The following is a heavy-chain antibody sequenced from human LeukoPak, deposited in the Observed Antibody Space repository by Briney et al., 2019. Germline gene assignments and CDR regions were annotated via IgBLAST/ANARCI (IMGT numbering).Heavy chain of an antibody. D-gene: IGHD2-15*01. J-gene: IGHJ3*02. CDR2: ISDSGNSA. CDR1: GFTFSRYA. V-gene: IGHV3-23*01. CDR3: AKDASPLPNVFDI. Sequence: PGGSLRLSCATCGFTFSRYAMNWVRQAPGKGLEWVSAISDSGNSAYYADSVKGRFTVSRDKSNNTLFLQMTRLTADNTAVYYCAKDASPLPNVFDIWGQGTKVIVSS.